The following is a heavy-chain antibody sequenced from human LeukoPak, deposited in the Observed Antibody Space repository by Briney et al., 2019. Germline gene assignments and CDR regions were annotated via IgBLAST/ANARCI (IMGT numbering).Heavy chain of an antibody. D-gene: IGHD5-18*01. CDR1: GGSISSSSYY. V-gene: IGHV4-61*02. J-gene: IGHJ4*02. CDR2: IYTSGST. Sequence: SETLSLTCTVSGGSISSSSYYWSWIRQPAGKGLEWIGRIYTSGSTNYNPSLKSRVTMSIDTSKNQFSLKLSSVTAADTAVYYCARFRYSYGFDYWGQGTLVTVSS. CDR3: ARFRYSYGFDY.